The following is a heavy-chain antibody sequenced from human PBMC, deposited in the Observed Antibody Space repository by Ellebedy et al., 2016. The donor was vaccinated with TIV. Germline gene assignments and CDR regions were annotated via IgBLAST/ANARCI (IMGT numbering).Heavy chain of an antibody. CDR1: GGTFSSYA. D-gene: IGHD1-7*01. Sequence: SVKVSCXASGGTFSSYAISWVRQAPGQGLEWMGGIIPIFGTANYAQKFQGRVTITADESTSTAYMELSSLRSEDTAVYYCARDGGTRNWNYEYYYYYYMDVWGKGTTVTVSS. CDR3: ARDGGTRNWNYEYYYYYYMDV. J-gene: IGHJ6*03. V-gene: IGHV1-69*13. CDR2: IIPIFGTA.